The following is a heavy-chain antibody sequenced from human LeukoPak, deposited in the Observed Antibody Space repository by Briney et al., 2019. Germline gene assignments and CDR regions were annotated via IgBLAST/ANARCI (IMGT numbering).Heavy chain of an antibody. J-gene: IGHJ6*02. CDR3: ARAHYYDSSGYYYYYYGMDV. Sequence: SETLSLTCTVYGGSFSGYYWSWIRQPPGKGLEWIGEINHSGSTNYNPSLKSRVTISVDTSKNQFSLKLTSVTAADTVVYYCARAHYYDSSGYYYYYYGMDVWGQGTTVTVSS. V-gene: IGHV4-34*01. D-gene: IGHD3-22*01. CDR2: INHSGST. CDR1: GGSFSGYY.